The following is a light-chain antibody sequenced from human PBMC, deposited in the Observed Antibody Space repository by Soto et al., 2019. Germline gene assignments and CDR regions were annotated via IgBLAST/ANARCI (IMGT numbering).Light chain of an antibody. J-gene: IGKJ1*01. CDR2: DAS. V-gene: IGKV1-5*01. CDR3: QQYGSSPWT. Sequence: DIQMTQSPSTLSASVGERVTITCRASQSISNWLAWYQQKPGKAPKTLIYDASSLKSGVPSRFSGSGSGTDFTLTISRLEPEDFAVYYCQQYGSSPWTFGQGTKVDIK. CDR1: QSISNW.